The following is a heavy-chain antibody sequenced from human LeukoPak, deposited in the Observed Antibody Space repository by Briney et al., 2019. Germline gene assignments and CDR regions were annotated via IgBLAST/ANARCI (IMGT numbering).Heavy chain of an antibody. V-gene: IGHV4-61*02. CDR1: GGSISSGSYY. CDR3: ARLYYGSGSFAYYYMDV. J-gene: IGHJ6*03. CDR2: IYTSGST. Sequence: SETLSLTCTVSGGSISSGSYYWSWIRQPAGKGLEWIGRIYTSGSTNYNPSLKSRVTISVDTSKNQFSLKLSSVTAADTAVYYCARLYYGSGSFAYYYMDVWGKGTTVTVSS. D-gene: IGHD3-10*01.